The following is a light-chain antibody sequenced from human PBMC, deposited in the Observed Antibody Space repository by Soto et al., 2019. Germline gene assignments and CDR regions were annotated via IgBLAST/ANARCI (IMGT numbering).Light chain of an antibody. CDR2: DAS. J-gene: IGKJ4*01. Sequence: EIVLTQSPATLSLSPGERATLSCRASQSVSSYLGWYQQKPGQAPRLLIYDASSRATGIPARFSGSGSGTDFTLTISSLEPDDFAVYYCQQRTDWTLTFGGGTKVEIK. CDR1: QSVSSY. CDR3: QQRTDWTLT. V-gene: IGKV3-11*01.